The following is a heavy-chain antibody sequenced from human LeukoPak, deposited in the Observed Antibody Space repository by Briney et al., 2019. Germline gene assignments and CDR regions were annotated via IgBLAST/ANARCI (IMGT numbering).Heavy chain of an antibody. Sequence: SVKVSCKASGGTFSSYAISWVRQAPGQGLEWMGGIIPIFGTANYAQKFRGRVTITADESTSTAYMELSSLRSEDTAVYYCARGKYYDFRSVIDLWGRGTLVTVSS. CDR2: IIPIFGTA. CDR1: GGTFSSYA. CDR3: ARGKYYDFRSVIDL. D-gene: IGHD3-3*01. V-gene: IGHV1-69*13. J-gene: IGHJ2*01.